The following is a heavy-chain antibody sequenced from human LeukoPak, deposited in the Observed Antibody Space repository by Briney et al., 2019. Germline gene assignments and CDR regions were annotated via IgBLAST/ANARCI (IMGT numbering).Heavy chain of an antibody. CDR1: GYTFTSYG. Sequence: ASVKVSCKASGYTFTSYGISWVRQAPGQGLEWMGWISAYNGNTNYAQKLQGRVTMTTDTSTSTAYMELRSLRSDDTAVYYCARDQLTNYVWGSYRYPHDAFDIWGQGTMATVSS. CDR3: ARDQLTNYVWGSYRYPHDAFDI. CDR2: ISAYNGNT. J-gene: IGHJ3*02. D-gene: IGHD3-16*02. V-gene: IGHV1-18*01.